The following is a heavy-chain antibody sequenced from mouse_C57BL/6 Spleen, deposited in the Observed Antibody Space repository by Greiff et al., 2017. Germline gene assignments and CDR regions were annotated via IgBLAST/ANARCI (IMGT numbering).Heavy chain of an antibody. CDR3: ARGDGNYLSYAMDY. CDR1: GYTFTGYW. J-gene: IGHJ4*01. V-gene: IGHV1-9*01. CDR2: ILPGSGST. D-gene: IGHD2-1*01. Sequence: QVQLQQSGAELMKPGASVKLSCKATGYTFTGYWIEWVKQRPGHGLEWIGEILPGSGSTNYNENFKGKATFTADTSSNTAYMQLSSLTTEDSAIDYCARGDGNYLSYAMDYWGQGTSVTVSS.